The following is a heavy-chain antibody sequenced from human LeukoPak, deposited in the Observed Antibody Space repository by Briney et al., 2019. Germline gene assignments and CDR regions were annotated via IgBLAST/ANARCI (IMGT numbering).Heavy chain of an antibody. V-gene: IGHV3-21*05. CDR3: ARDSSDYYGSGSPYYFDF. Sequence: GGSLRLSCTASGFTFLNYGMNWVRQAPGKGLEWVSYINSDGSYIYYADSVKGRFTIARDNAENSLYLQMNSLRAEDTAVYYCARDSSDYYGSGSPYYFDFWGQGTLATVSS. CDR2: INSDGSYI. CDR1: GFTFLNYG. J-gene: IGHJ4*02. D-gene: IGHD3-10*01.